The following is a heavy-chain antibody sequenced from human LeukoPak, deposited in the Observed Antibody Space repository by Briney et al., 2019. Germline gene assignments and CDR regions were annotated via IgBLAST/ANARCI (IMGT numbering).Heavy chain of an antibody. Sequence: GGTLRLSCSASGFTFTTYGMKWVRQAPGKGLEWVSGISGSGVYTYYADSLKDRFTISRDNSKNTVSLLMNSLRVDDTAVYYCAKAVDLATISFDIWGQGTMVTVSS. CDR2: ISGSGVYT. CDR3: AKAVDLATISFDI. CDR1: GFTFTTYG. D-gene: IGHD5-24*01. J-gene: IGHJ3*02. V-gene: IGHV3-23*01.